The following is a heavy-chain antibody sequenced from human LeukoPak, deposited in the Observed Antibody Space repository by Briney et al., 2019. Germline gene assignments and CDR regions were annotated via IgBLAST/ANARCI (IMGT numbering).Heavy chain of an antibody. CDR3: AREALGSPRYFDY. CDR1: GGSISSFY. CDR2: IYTSGST. D-gene: IGHD3-16*02. J-gene: IGHJ4*02. V-gene: IGHV4-4*07. Sequence: SETLSLTCAVSGGSISSFYWSWIRQPAGKGLEWIGRIYTSGSTNYNPSLKSRLTMSIDTSKNQFSLKLNSVTAADTAVYYCAREALGSPRYFDYWGQGALVTVSS.